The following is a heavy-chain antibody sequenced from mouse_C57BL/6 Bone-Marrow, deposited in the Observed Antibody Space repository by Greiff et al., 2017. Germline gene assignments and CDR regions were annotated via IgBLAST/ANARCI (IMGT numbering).Heavy chain of an antibody. CDR2: IDPENGDT. Sequence: VQLQQSGAELVRPGASVKLSCTASGFNIKDDYMHWVKQRPEQGLEWIGWIDPENGDTEYASKFQGKATITADTSSNTAYLQRSSLTSEDTAVYYCTREGLWSYYFDYWGQGTTLTVSS. CDR1: GFNIKDDY. J-gene: IGHJ2*01. CDR3: TREGLWSYYFDY. D-gene: IGHD1-1*02. V-gene: IGHV14-4*01.